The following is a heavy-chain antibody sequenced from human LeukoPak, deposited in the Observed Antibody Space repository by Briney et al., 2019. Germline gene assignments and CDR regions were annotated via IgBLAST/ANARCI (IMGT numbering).Heavy chain of an antibody. J-gene: IGHJ6*02. Sequence: PSETLSLTCTVSGGSISSGGYYWSWIRQHPGKGLEWIGYIYYSGSTYYNPSLKSRVTISVDTSKNQFSLKLSSVTAADTAVHYCARGLEGYYYGMDVWGRGTTVTVSS. CDR1: GGSISSGGYY. V-gene: IGHV4-31*03. CDR2: IYYSGST. CDR3: ARGLEGYYYGMDV.